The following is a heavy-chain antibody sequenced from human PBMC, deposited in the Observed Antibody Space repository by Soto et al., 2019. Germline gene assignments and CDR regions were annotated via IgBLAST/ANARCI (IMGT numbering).Heavy chain of an antibody. J-gene: IGHJ6*02. D-gene: IGHD5-18*01. CDR2: IYYSGST. Sequence: PSETLSLTCTVSGGSISSYYWSWIRQPPGKGLEWIGYIYYSGSTNYNPSLKSRVTISVDMSKNQFSLKLSSVTAADTAVYYCARGEYSYGSYYYYGMDVWGQGTTVTVSS. CDR3: ARGEYSYGSYYYYGMDV. CDR1: GGSISSYY. V-gene: IGHV4-59*01.